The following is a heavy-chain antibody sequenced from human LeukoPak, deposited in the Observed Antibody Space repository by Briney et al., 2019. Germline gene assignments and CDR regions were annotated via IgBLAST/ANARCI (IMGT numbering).Heavy chain of an antibody. CDR1: GFTFSSYA. J-gene: IGHJ4*02. CDR3: AKGNGRTAAAAPFDY. V-gene: IGHV3-23*01. Sequence: GGSLRLSCAASGFTFSSYAMTWVCQAPGTGLEWISGISGSGDVTYYADSVKGRFTLSRDNSNNTLFLQMERLRAEDTAVYYCAKGNGRTAAAAPFDYWGQGTLVTISS. CDR2: ISGSGDVT. D-gene: IGHD6-13*01.